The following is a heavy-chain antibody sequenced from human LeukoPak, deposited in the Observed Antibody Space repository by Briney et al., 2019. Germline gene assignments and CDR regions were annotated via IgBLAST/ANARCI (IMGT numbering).Heavy chain of an antibody. CDR3: AGGYWNYFDY. J-gene: IGHJ4*02. D-gene: IGHD2-8*02. V-gene: IGHV3-23*01. CDR1: GFTFSSYA. Sequence: GGSLRLSCAASGFTFSSYAMSSVRQAPGKGLEWVSAIRGSDGSSTYADSVKDHFTISRDNSKNTLYLQMNSLRAEDTAVYYCAGGYWNYFDYWGQGTLVTVSS. CDR2: IRGSDGSS.